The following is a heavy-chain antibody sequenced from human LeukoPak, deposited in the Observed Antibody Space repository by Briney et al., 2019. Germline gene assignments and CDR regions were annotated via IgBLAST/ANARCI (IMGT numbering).Heavy chain of an antibody. Sequence: SETLSLTCAVYGGSFSGYYWSWIRQPPGKGLEWIGEINHSGSTNYNPSLKSRVTISVDTSKNQFSLKLSSVTAADTAVYYCARGGGSYFFVQNPAFDYWGQGTLVTVSS. V-gene: IGHV4-34*01. CDR3: ARGGGSYFFVQNPAFDY. J-gene: IGHJ4*02. CDR1: GGSFSGYY. D-gene: IGHD1-26*01. CDR2: INHSGST.